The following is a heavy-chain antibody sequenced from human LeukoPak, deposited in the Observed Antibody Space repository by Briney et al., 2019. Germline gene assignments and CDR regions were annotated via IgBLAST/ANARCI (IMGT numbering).Heavy chain of an antibody. CDR2: IDPSSGDT. V-gene: IGHV1-46*03. J-gene: IGHJ4*02. CDR3: AANPFDH. CDR1: GYTFTNYY. Sequence: ASVKVSCKASGYTFTNYYMHWVRQAPGQGLEWMGMIDPSSGDTMYAQKFQGRVTVTRDTSTSTVYMDLSSLTSEGTGVYFCAANPFDHWGQGTLVT.